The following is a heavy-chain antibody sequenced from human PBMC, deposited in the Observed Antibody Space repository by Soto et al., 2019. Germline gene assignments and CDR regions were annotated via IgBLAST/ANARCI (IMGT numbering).Heavy chain of an antibody. CDR1: GGTFSSYT. CDR3: ARELGILTGYYTQHFDY. CDR2: IIPILGIA. V-gene: IGHV1-69*08. J-gene: IGHJ4*02. Sequence: QVQLVQSGAEVKKPGSSVKVSCKASGGTFSSYTISWVRQAPGQGLEWMGRIIPILGIANYAQKFQGRVTITADKSTSTAYMELSSLRSEDTAVYYCARELGILTGYYTQHFDYWGQGTLVTVSS. D-gene: IGHD3-9*01.